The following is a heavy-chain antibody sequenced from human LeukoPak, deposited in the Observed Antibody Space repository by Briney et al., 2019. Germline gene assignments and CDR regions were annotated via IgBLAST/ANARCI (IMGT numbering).Heavy chain of an antibody. CDR3: ARDPRGYSYGYVENWFDP. CDR1: GGSISSYY. D-gene: IGHD5-18*01. J-gene: IGHJ5*02. Sequence: SETLSLTCTVSGGSISSYYWSWIRQPAGKGLEWIGRIYTSGSTNYNPSLKSRVTMSVDTSKNQFSLKLSSVTAADTAVYYCARDPRGYSYGYVENWFDPWGQGTLVTVSS. V-gene: IGHV4-4*07. CDR2: IYTSGST.